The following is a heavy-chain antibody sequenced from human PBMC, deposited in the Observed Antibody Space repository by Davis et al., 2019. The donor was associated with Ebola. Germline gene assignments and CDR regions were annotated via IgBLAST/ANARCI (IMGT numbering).Heavy chain of an antibody. J-gene: IGHJ6*02. CDR3: ARERFCSSTSCLYYYYGMDV. Sequence: LRLSCTVSGGSISSGDYYWSWIRQPPGKGLEWIGYIYYSGSTYYNPSPKSRVTISVDTSKNQFSLKLSSVTAADTAVYYCARERFCSSTSCLYYYYGMDVWGQGTTVTVSS. CDR2: IYYSGST. CDR1: GGSISSGDYY. V-gene: IGHV4-30-4*01. D-gene: IGHD2-2*01.